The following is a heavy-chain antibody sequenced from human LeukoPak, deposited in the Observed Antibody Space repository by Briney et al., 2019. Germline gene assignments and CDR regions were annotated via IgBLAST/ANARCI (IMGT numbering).Heavy chain of an antibody. D-gene: IGHD6-19*01. CDR2: ISSTSSYI. V-gene: IGHV3-21*01. J-gene: IGHJ4*02. Sequence: GGSLRLSCAASGFTFSTYSMNWVRQAQGKGLEWVSSISSTSSYIYYADSVKGRFTISRDNAQKSLYLQMNSLRAEDTAVYYCARVGYSSGWYFDYWGQGTLVTVSS. CDR3: ARVGYSSGWYFDY. CDR1: GFTFSTYS.